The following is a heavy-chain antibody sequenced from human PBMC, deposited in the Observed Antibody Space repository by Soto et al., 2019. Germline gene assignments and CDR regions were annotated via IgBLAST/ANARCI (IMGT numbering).Heavy chain of an antibody. CDR2: SSXYNGNX. J-gene: IGHJ4*02. D-gene: IGHD6-13*01. Sequence: GXSVKVSCKASGYTFTSYGISWVRQAPGQGPEWMGWSSXYNGNXKHAQKLQGRVXMTTDESPXTAYNELRSMRSDDTAVYYCAREEVDGRSWPDYWGQGTLVTVYS. V-gene: IGHV1-18*01. CDR3: AREEVDGRSWPDY. CDR1: GYTFTSYG.